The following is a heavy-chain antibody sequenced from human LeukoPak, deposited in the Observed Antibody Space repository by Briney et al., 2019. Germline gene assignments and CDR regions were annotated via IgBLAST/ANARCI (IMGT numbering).Heavy chain of an antibody. D-gene: IGHD6-19*01. V-gene: IGHV3-66*01. CDR1: GITVSDNY. J-gene: IGHJ4*02. CDR3: ARENKAVADHYLDF. Sequence: GGSLRLSCAASGITVSDNYMSWVRLAPGKGLEWVSVIYSGGSTYYANSVKGRFTISRDNSKNTLYLQMNSLRAEDTAVYYCARENKAVADHYLDFWGQGTLVTVSS. CDR2: IYSGGST.